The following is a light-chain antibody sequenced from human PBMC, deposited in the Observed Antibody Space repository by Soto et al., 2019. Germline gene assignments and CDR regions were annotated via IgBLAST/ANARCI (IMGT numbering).Light chain of an antibody. CDR3: CSSSGSNTWV. V-gene: IGLV2-11*01. Sequence: QSALTQPRSVSWSPGQSVTISCTGTSSNIGGYTYVSWYQQNPGKAPKVMIYDVSKRPSGVPDRFSGSKSGYTASLTISGLQAEDEADYYCCSSSGSNTWVFGGGTKLTVL. CDR1: SSNIGGYTY. J-gene: IGLJ3*02. CDR2: DVS.